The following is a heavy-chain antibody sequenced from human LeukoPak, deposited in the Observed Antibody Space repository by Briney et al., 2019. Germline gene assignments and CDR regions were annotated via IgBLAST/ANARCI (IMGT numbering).Heavy chain of an antibody. V-gene: IGHV4-39*01. CDR1: GVSISSSSYY. J-gene: IGHJ4*02. D-gene: IGHD1-26*01. CDR3: ARVSVGATRYYFDY. CDR2: IYSSGST. Sequence: SGTLSLTCNVSGVSISSSSYYWGWIRQPPGKGLEWIGSIYSSGSTYYNSSLKSRVTISIDTSKNQVSLKLSSVTAADTAVYYCARVSVGATRYYFDYWGQGTLVTVSS.